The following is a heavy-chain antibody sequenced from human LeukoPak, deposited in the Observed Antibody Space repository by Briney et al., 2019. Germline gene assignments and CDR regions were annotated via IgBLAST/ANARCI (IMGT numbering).Heavy chain of an antibody. CDR2: IYHSGSSGST. CDR3: ARNTVYCMDV. CDR1: GGSISNTNR. V-gene: IGHV4-4*02. J-gene: IGHJ6*02. Sequence: PSGTLSLTCAVSGGSISNTNRWSWVRPPPGKGLEWIGEIYHSGSSGSTTYNPSLKSRVTISVDKSKSQFSLNLNSVTAADTTVYYCARNTVYCMDVWGQGTTVTVSS.